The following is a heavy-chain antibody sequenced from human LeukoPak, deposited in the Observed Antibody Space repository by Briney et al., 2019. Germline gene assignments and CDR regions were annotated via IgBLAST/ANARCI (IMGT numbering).Heavy chain of an antibody. D-gene: IGHD6-13*01. CDR3: AKARIAAAGTGAFDV. Sequence: GGSLRLSCAASGFTFSSYAMTWVRQAPGKGLEWVSAFSATDGSAQYAESVKGRFTISRDNSKNRLYLQMNSLRAEDTAVYCCAKARIAAAGTGAFDVWGQGTMVTVSS. CDR2: FSATDGSA. J-gene: IGHJ3*01. CDR1: GFTFSSYA. V-gene: IGHV3-23*01.